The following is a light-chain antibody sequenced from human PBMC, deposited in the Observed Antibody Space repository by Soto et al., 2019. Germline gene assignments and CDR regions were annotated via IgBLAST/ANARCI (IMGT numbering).Light chain of an antibody. CDR2: GAS. V-gene: IGKV3-15*01. CDR1: QSVSSN. J-gene: IGKJ1*01. CDR3: QHYNNWPPWT. Sequence: EIVMTQSPATLSVSPGERATLSCRASQSVSSNLAWYQQKPGQAPRLRIYGASTRATGIPARFSGSGSGTEFTPTISSLQSEDFAVYYCQHYNNWPPWTFGQGTKVEIK.